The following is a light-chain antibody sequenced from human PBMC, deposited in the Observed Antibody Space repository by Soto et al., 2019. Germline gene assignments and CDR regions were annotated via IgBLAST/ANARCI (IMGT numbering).Light chain of an antibody. J-gene: IGKJ1*01. Sequence: DIQMTQSPSSLSASVGDRVTITCRASQSISRYLNWYQHKPGEAPRLLMYGASSLQSGVPSRFSGSGSGKDFTLTISSLQPEDSAIYYCQQSYSTLRTFAQGTKVEIK. CDR3: QQSYSTLRT. CDR1: QSISRY. CDR2: GAS. V-gene: IGKV1-39*01.